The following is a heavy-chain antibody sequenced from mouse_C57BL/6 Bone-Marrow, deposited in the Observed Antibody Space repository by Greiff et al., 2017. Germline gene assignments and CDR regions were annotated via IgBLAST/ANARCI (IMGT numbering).Heavy chain of an antibody. V-gene: IGHV1-50*01. CDR1: GYTFTSYW. CDR3: AREGISEGYFDV. J-gene: IGHJ1*03. Sequence: VQLQQSGAELVKPGASVKLSCKASGYTFTSYWMQWVKQRPGQGLEWIGEIDPSDSYTNYNQKFKGKATLTVDTSSSTAYMQLSSLTSEDSAVYYCAREGISEGYFDVWGKGTTVTVSS. CDR2: IDPSDSYT. D-gene: IGHD5-2*01.